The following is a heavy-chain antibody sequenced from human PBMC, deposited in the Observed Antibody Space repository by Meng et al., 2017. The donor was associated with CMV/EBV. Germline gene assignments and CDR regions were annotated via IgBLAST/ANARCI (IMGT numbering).Heavy chain of an antibody. CDR1: GFTFDDYA. CDR2: ISWNSGSI. D-gene: IGHD2-2*01. V-gene: IGHV3-9*01. J-gene: IGHJ4*02. CDR3: ASWGGVVPADY. Sequence: SLKISCAASGFTFDDYAMHWVRQAPGKGLEWVSGISWNSGSIGYADSVKGRFTISRDNANNSLYLQMNSLRAEDTAVYYCASWGGVVPADYWGQGTLVTVSS.